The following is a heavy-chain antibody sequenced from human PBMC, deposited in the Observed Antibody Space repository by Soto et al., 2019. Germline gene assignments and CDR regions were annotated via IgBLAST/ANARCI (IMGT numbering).Heavy chain of an antibody. Sequence: SSVNVTCQACRGGQESSSRCWLQQEPGLGLEWMGRIDPIFGTTDNAQKFQGRVTITADEYTGTVYMEMTSLSSEDTAMYYCASDMPMFRGRRADAPWFETWGQGTLVTVSS. CDR3: ASDMPMFRGRRADAPWFET. J-gene: IGHJ5*02. D-gene: IGHD3-10*01. V-gene: IGHV1-69*13. CDR2: IDPIFGTT. CDR1: RGGQESSS.